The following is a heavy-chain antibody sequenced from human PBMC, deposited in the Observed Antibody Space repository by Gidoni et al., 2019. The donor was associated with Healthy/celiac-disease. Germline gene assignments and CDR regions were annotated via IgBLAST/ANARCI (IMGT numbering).Heavy chain of an antibody. J-gene: IGHJ4*02. CDR3: ARREIAAANAGGY. D-gene: IGHD6-13*01. V-gene: IGHV3-48*02. Sequence: EVQLVESGGGLVQPGGSLSLPCAASGFAFSSYSMNWVRQAPGKGLEWVSYISSSSSTIYYADSVKGRFTISRDNAKNSLYLQMNSLRDEDTAVYYCARREIAAANAGGYWGQGTLVTVSS. CDR2: ISSSSSTI. CDR1: GFAFSSYS.